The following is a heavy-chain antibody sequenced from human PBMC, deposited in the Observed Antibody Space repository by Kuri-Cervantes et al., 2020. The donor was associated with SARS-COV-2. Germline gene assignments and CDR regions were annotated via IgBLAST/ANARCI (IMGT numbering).Heavy chain of an antibody. CDR2: IYYSGST. CDR3: ARAEAARLYYGMDV. Sequence: GSLRLSCTVSGGSISSSSYYWGWIRQPPGKGLEWIGSIYYSGSTYYNPSLKIRVTISVDRSKNQFTLNLGSVTAADTAVYYCARAEAARLYYGMDVWGQGTTVTVSS. J-gene: IGHJ6*02. D-gene: IGHD6-6*01. V-gene: IGHV4-39*06. CDR1: GGSISSSSYY.